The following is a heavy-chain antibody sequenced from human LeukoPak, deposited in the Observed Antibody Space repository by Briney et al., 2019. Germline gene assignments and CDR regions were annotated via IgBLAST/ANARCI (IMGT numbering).Heavy chain of an antibody. CDR3: ARTGIAAAGRWFDP. V-gene: IGHV4-59*08. Sequence: PSATLSITCTVSGGSTSRYYWSWIRQPPGKGLKWIGYIYYSGSTNYTPSLKSRVTISVDTSKNQFSLKLSSVTAADTAVYYCARTGIAAAGRWFDPWGQGTLVTVSS. CDR2: IYYSGST. J-gene: IGHJ5*02. CDR1: GGSTSRYY. D-gene: IGHD6-13*01.